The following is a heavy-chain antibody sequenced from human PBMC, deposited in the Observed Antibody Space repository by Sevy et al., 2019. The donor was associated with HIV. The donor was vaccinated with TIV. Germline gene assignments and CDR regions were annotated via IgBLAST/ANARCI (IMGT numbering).Heavy chain of an antibody. CDR3: ARGWTLITMFRVVMEPLWFDP. J-gene: IGHJ5*02. CDR2: IYYSGSP. V-gene: IGHV4-31*03. CDR1: GGSISSGGYY. Sequence: SETLSLTCTVSGGSISSGGYYWSWIRQHPGKGLEWIGYIYYSGSPYYNPSLKRRVTISVDTSKNQFSLKLSPVTAAATAVYYCARGWTLITMFRVVMEPLWFDPWGQGTLVTVSS. D-gene: IGHD3-10*01.